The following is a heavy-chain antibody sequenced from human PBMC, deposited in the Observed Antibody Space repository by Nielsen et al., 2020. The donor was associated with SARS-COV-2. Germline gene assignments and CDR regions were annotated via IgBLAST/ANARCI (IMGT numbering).Heavy chain of an antibody. J-gene: IGHJ4*02. CDR2: IYYSGST. D-gene: IGHD2-8*01. V-gene: IGHV4-39*01. CDR1: GGSISSSSYY. CDR3: ASHSDIVLMVYAPFDY. Sequence: AATLSLTCTVSGGSISSSSYYWGWIRQPPGKGLEWIGSIYYSGSTYYNPSLKSRVTISVDTSKNQFSLKLSSVTAADTAVYYCASHSDIVLMVYAPFDYWGQVTLVTVSS.